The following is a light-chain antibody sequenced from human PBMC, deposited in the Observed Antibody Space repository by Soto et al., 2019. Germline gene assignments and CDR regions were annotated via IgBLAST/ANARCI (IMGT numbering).Light chain of an antibody. CDR2: SSN. CDR1: DSNIGSTA. Sequence: QPVLTQPPSVSATPGQGVTLSCSGGDSNIGSTAVNWYQQLPGTAPKLLIYSSNQRPSGVPDRISGSKSGTSASLAISGLQSEDEADYYCASWDDDLHVWLFGGGTKLTV. V-gene: IGLV1-44*01. J-gene: IGLJ3*02. CDR3: ASWDDDLHVWL.